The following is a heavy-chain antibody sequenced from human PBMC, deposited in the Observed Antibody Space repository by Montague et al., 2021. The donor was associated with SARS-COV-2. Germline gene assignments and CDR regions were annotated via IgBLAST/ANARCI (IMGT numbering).Heavy chain of an antibody. CDR2: ISSSGTIT. CDR1: GFTFTNYA. CDR3: ARDPRGDGDYFYDY. V-gene: IGHV3-48*02. D-gene: IGHD4-17*01. Sequence: SLRLSCAASGFTFTNYAMNWVRQAPGKGLGWVSFISSSGTITYYADSVRGRFTISRDNAKNSLSLRMDSLRDEDTAVYYCARDPRGDGDYFYDYWGQGTLVTVSS. J-gene: IGHJ4*02.